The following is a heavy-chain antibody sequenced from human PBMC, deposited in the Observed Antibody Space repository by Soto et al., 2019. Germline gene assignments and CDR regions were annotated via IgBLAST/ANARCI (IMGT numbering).Heavy chain of an antibody. CDR1: GYTFTSYD. D-gene: IGHD6-19*01. J-gene: IGHJ6*02. V-gene: IGHV1-8*01. Sequence: ASVKVSCKASGYTFTSYDINWVRQATGQGLEWMGWMNPNSGNTGYAQKFQGRVTMTRNTSISTAYMELSSLRSEDTAVYYCARGLNSGWLYYYYYGMDVWGQGTMVTVSS. CDR2: MNPNSGNT. CDR3: ARGLNSGWLYYYYYGMDV.